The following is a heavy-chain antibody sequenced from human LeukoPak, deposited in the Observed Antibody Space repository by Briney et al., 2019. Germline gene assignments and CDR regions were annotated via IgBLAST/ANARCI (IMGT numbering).Heavy chain of an antibody. J-gene: IGHJ4*02. CDR2: ISSSGSTI. CDR3: ARGEQGIAVPFDY. D-gene: IGHD6-19*01. Sequence: GGSLRLSCAASGFTFSSYEMNWVRQAPGKGLEWVSYISSSGSTIYYADSVKGRFTISRDNAKNSLYLQMNSLRAEDTAVYYCARGEQGIAVPFDYWGQGTLVTVSS. V-gene: IGHV3-48*03. CDR1: GFTFSSYE.